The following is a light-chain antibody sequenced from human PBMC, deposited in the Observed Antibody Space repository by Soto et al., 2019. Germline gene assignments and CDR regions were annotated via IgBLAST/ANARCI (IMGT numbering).Light chain of an antibody. CDR3: QQYGSSPIT. CDR1: QSVSSNF. Sequence: EIVWTQSPGSLSLSPGGRATLSCRSSQSVSSNFLAWYQQKPGQAPRLLIYGASNRATGIPDRFSGSGSGTDFTLTISRLEPEDFAVYYCQQYGSSPITFGQGTRLEIK. V-gene: IGKV3-20*01. CDR2: GAS. J-gene: IGKJ5*01.